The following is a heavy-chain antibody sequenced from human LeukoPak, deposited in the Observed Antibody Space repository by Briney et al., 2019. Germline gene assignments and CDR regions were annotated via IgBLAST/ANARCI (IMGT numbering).Heavy chain of an antibody. D-gene: IGHD3-3*01. CDR3: ARDQVDDFWSGSYYYMDV. Sequence: GGSLRLSCAASGFTFSSYWMSWVRQAPGKGLEWVANIKQDGSEKYYVNSVKGRFTISRDNAKNSLYLQMNSLRAEDTAVYYCARDQVDDFWSGSYYYMDVWGKGTTVTVSS. CDR2: IKQDGSEK. J-gene: IGHJ6*03. CDR1: GFTFSSYW. V-gene: IGHV3-7*01.